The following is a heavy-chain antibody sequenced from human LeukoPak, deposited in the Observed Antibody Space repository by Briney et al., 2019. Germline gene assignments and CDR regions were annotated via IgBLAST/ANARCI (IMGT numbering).Heavy chain of an antibody. J-gene: IGHJ6*03. CDR2: INHSGST. Sequence: SETLSLTCAVYGGSFSGYYWSWIRQPPGKGLEWIGEINHSGSTNYNPSLKSRVTISVDTSKNQFSLKLSSVTAAVTAVYYCAREWSPYYMDVWGKGTTVTVSS. CDR3: AREWSPYYMDV. D-gene: IGHD1-26*01. V-gene: IGHV4-34*01. CDR1: GGSFSGYY.